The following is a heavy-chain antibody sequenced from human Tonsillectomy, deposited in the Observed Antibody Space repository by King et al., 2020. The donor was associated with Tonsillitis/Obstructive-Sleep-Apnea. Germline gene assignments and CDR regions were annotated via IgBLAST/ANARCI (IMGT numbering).Heavy chain of an antibody. J-gene: IGHJ6*02. CDR1: GGSISSYY. CDR2: IYYSGST. Sequence: VQLQESGPGPVKPSETLSLTCTVSGGSISSYYWSWIRQPPGKGLEWIGDIYYSGSTNYNPSLKSRVTISVDTSKKQFSLKLSSVTAADTAVYYCARDTRTYNNHAGAGMDVWGQGTTVTVSS. D-gene: IGHD4-11*01. CDR3: ARDTRTYNNHAGAGMDV. V-gene: IGHV4-59*01.